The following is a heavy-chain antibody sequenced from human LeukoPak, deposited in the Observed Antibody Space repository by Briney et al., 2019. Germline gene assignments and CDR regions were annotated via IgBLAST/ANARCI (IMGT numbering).Heavy chain of an antibody. J-gene: IGHJ4*02. CDR1: GGSISSYY. CDR3: AREGDYDSSGYVRELDY. Sequence: SETLSLTCTVSGGSISSYYWSWIRQPPGKGLEWIGYIYYSGSTNYNPSLKSRVTISVDTSKNQFSLKLSSVTAADTAVYYCAREGDYDSSGYVRELDYWGQGTLVTVSS. CDR2: IYYSGST. D-gene: IGHD3-22*01. V-gene: IGHV4-59*12.